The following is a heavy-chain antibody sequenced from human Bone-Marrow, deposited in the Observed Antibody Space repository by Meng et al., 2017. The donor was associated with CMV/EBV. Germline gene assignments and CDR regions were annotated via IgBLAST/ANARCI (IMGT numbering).Heavy chain of an antibody. CDR3: KKDPGRITIFGVVNFLEHY. J-gene: IGHJ4*02. D-gene: IGHD3-3*01. V-gene: IGHV4-39*06. CDR1: GGSISSSSYY. CDR2: IYYSGST. Sequence: SETLSLTCTVSGGSISSSSYYWGWIRQPPGKGLEWIGSIYYSGSTYYADSRKGRFTISRDNSKNTLHLQMNSLRAEDTAVYYCKKDPGRITIFGVVNFLEHYWGQGTLVTVSS.